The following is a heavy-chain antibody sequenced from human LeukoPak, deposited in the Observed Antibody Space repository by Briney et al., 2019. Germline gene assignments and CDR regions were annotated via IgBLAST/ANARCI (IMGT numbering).Heavy chain of an antibody. J-gene: IGHJ3*02. Sequence: SETLSLTCAVSGGSISSGGYSWSWIRQPPGKGLEWIGYIYHSGSTYYNPSPKSRVTISVDRSKNQFSLKLSSVTAADTAVYYCARSCGGDCYGAFDIWGQGTMVTVSS. V-gene: IGHV4-30-2*01. CDR3: ARSCGGDCYGAFDI. CDR1: GGSISSGGYS. D-gene: IGHD2-21*02. CDR2: IYHSGST.